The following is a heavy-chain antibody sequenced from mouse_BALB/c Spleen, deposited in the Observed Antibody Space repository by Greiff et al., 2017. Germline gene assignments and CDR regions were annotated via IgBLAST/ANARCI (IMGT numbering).Heavy chain of an antibody. Sequence: DVHLVESGGGLVKPGGSLKLSCAASGFTFSSYAMSWVRQSPEKRLEWVAEISSGGSYTYYPDTVTGRFTISRDNAKNTLYLEMSSLRSEDTAMYYCARGYYGSSFLDYWGQGTTLTVSS. V-gene: IGHV5-9-4*01. CDR2: ISSGGSYT. CDR1: GFTFSSYA. CDR3: ARGYYGSSFLDY. D-gene: IGHD1-1*01. J-gene: IGHJ2*01.